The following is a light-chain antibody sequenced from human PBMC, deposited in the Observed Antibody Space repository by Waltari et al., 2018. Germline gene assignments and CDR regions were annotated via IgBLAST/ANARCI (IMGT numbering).Light chain of an antibody. Sequence: DIVMTQSPDPLAVSLGERATINCKSSQSVLYSSNNRNYLAWYQQKPGQPPKMLIYWASTRESGVPDRFSGSGSGTDFTLTISSLQAEDVAVYYCHQYYSNRMWTFGQGTKVEIK. CDR1: QSVLYSSNNRNY. V-gene: IGKV4-1*01. CDR2: WAS. CDR3: HQYYSNRMWT. J-gene: IGKJ1*01.